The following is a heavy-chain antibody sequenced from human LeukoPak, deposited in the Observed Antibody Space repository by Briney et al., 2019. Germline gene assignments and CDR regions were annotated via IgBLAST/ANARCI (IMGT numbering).Heavy chain of an antibody. CDR1: GGSISSSSYR. CDR2: IYYSGST. CDR3: ARSAYCGCDCSEYFQH. V-gene: IGHV4-39*01. J-gene: IGHJ1*01. D-gene: IGHD2-21*02. Sequence: SETLSLTCTVSGGSISSSSYRWAWIRQPPGKGLEWIGSIYYSGSTYYNPSLKSRVTISVDTSKNQFSLKLSSVTAADTAVYYCARSAYCGCDCSEYFQHWGQGTLVTVSS.